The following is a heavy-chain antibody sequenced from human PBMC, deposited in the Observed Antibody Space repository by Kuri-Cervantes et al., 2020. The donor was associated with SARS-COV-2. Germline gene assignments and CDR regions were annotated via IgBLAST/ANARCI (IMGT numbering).Heavy chain of an antibody. Sequence: GGSLRLSCAASGFTFSSYAMNWVRQAPGKGLEWVSAISGSGGSTYYAGSVKGRFTISRDNSKNTLYLQMNSLRAEDTAVYYCAKWDSSGWYYYYTMDVWGQGTTVTVSS. CDR2: ISGSGGST. J-gene: IGHJ6*02. CDR3: AKWDSSGWYYYYTMDV. CDR1: GFTFSSYA. D-gene: IGHD6-19*01. V-gene: IGHV3-23*01.